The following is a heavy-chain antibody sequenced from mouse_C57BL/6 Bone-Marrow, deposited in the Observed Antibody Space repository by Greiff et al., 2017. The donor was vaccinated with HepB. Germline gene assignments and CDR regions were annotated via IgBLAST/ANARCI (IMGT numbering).Heavy chain of an antibody. D-gene: IGHD3-3*01. V-gene: IGHV3-6*01. J-gene: IGHJ4*01. CDR3: ASIRREYYAMDY. CDR2: ISYDGSN. Sequence: EVQLQQSGPGLVKPSQSLSLTCSVTGYSITSGYYWNWIRQFPGNKLEWMGYISYDGSNNYNPSLKNRISITRDTSKNQFFLKLNSVTTEDTATYYCASIRREYYAMDYWGQGTSVTVSS. CDR1: GYSITSGYY.